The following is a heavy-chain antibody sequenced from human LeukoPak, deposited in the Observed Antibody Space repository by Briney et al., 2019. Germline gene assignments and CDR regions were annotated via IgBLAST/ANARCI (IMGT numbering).Heavy chain of an antibody. J-gene: IGHJ5*02. CDR1: GFTFDDYA. V-gene: IGHV3-9*01. D-gene: IGHD3-10*01. CDR3: ARGLTMVRGVIPNWFDP. CDR2: ISWNSGSI. Sequence: SLRLSCAASGFTFDDYAMHWVRQAPGKGLEWVSGISWNSGSIGYADSVKGRFTISRDNSKNTLYLQMNSLRAEDTAVYYCARGLTMVRGVIPNWFDPWGQGTLVTVSS.